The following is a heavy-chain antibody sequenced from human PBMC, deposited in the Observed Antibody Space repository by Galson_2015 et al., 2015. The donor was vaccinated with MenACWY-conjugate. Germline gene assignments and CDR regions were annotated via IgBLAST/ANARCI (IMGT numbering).Heavy chain of an antibody. Sequence: SLRLSCAPSGFTSSTYWMHWVRQAPGKGLEWVSRIDPDGSTTDYAESMKGRFAISRDNAKNTLFLQIHSLRAEDTAVYYCATAGSYRFDYWGQGALVTVSS. CDR2: IDPDGSTT. CDR1: GFTSSTYW. CDR3: ATAGSYRFDY. D-gene: IGHD1-26*01. J-gene: IGHJ4*02. V-gene: IGHV3-74*01.